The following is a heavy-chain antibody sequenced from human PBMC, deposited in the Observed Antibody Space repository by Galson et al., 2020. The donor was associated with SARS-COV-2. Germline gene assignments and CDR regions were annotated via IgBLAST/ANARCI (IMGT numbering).Heavy chain of an antibody. Sequence: KMSGPTLVKPTQTLTLTCTFSGFSLNTSGVGVGWIRQPPGKALEWLALIFWDNDKWYSPSLKSRLNINNDASKNQVVLTMTNMDPVDTATYYCAHSSGWAVTGHNWLEPWGQGTLVSVSS. CDR1: GFSLNTSGVG. CDR2: IFWDNDK. V-gene: IGHV2-5*02. D-gene: IGHD1-20*01. CDR3: AHSSGWAVTGHNWLEP. J-gene: IGHJ5*02.